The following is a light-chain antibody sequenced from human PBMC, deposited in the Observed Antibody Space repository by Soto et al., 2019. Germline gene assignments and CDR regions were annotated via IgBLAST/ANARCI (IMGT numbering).Light chain of an antibody. Sequence: QSALTQPRSVSGSPGQSVTISCTGTSSDVGGYNYVSWYQQHPGKAPKFMIYDVSERPSGVPDRFSGSKSGNTASLTISGLQAEDEADYYCCSYAGSYTSWVFGGGTKLTVL. CDR2: DVS. CDR1: SSDVGGYNY. J-gene: IGLJ3*02. V-gene: IGLV2-11*01. CDR3: CSYAGSYTSWV.